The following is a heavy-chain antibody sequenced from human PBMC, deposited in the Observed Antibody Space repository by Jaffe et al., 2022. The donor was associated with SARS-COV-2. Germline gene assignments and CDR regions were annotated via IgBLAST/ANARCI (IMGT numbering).Heavy chain of an antibody. CDR1: GGSISSYY. Sequence: QVQLQESGPGLVKPSETLSLTCTVSGGSISSYYWSWIRQPPGKGLEWIGYIYYSGSTNYNPSLKSRVTISVDTSKNQFSLKLSSVTAADTAVYYCARARDYYDSSGYEEFDPWGQGTLVTVSS. CDR3: ARARDYYDSSGYEEFDP. V-gene: IGHV4-59*01. CDR2: IYYSGST. J-gene: IGHJ5*02. D-gene: IGHD3-22*01.